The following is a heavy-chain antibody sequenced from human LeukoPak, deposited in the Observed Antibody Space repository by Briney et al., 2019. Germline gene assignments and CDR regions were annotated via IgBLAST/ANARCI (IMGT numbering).Heavy chain of an antibody. J-gene: IGHJ6*03. CDR1: GFTFSNYW. CDR3: ARDFDRLIRKIGRESLYYYYYYMDV. V-gene: IGHV3-7*01. D-gene: IGHD3-9*01. CDR2: IKQDGSEK. Sequence: GGSLRLSCAASGFTFSNYWMSCVRQAPGKGLEWVANIKQDGSEKYYVDSVKGRFIISRDNAKNSLYLQMNSLRVEDTAVYYCARDFDRLIRKIGRESLYYYYYYMDVWGKGTTVTVSS.